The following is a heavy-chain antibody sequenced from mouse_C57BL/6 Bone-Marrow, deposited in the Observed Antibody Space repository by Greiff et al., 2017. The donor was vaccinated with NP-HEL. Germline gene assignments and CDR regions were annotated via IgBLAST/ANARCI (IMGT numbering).Heavy chain of an antibody. V-gene: IGHV7-3*01. D-gene: IGHD2-4*01. CDR2: IRNKANGYTT. CDR1: GFTFTDYY. J-gene: IGHJ4*01. Sequence: EVKLVESGGGLVQPGGSLSLSCAASGFTFTDYYMSWVRQPPGKALEWLVFIRNKANGYTTEYSVSVKGRFTISRDNSRLIIYLQMNALRAEDSATYYCARSIYFDYADDPFYAMDYCGQGTSVTVSA. CDR3: ARSIYFDYADDPFYAMDY.